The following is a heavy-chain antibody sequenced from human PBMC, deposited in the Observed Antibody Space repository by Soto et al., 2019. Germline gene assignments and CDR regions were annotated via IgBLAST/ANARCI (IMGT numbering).Heavy chain of an antibody. V-gene: IGHV3-30*18. D-gene: IGHD6-19*01. J-gene: IGHJ4*02. CDR2: VSHDGRNT. CDR3: AKGGRQWLVTSDFNY. CDR1: GFTFSDYA. Sequence: GGSLRLSCAASGFTFSDYAMHWVRQAPGKGLEWVAVVSHDGRNTHYADSVKDQFTISRDSSKNTVSLEMTSLRAEDTAVYYCAKGGRQWLVTSDFNYWGQGALVTVSS.